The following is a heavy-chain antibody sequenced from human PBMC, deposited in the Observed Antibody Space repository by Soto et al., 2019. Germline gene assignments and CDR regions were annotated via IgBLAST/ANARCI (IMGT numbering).Heavy chain of an antibody. CDR1: GFIFKMYW. V-gene: IGHV3-74*01. Sequence: GGSLRLSCAASGFIFKMYWMHWVRQSPGKGLVWISRIYNDGTYSDYADSVRGRFTISRDTVNDTLYLQMNNLRAEDSGLYYCTRGPRPISTGTGAYWGQGTQVTVSS. CDR3: TRGPRPISTGTGAY. CDR2: IYNDGTYS. D-gene: IGHD3-10*01. J-gene: IGHJ4*02.